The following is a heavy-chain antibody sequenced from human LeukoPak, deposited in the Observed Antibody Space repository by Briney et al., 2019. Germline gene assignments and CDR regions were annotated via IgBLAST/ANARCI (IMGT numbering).Heavy chain of an antibody. D-gene: IGHD2-2*01. J-gene: IGHJ4*02. CDR2: INPSGGRT. V-gene: IGHV1-46*01. CDR1: GNTFTSYY. CDR3: ARDSCSSTSCLSIDDY. Sequence: ASVKVSCKASGNTFTSYYMHWVRQAPGQGLEWMGIINPSGGRTNYAQKFQGRVTMTRDTSISTVYMELSRLRSDDTAVYYCARDSCSSTSCLSIDDYWGQGTLVTVSS.